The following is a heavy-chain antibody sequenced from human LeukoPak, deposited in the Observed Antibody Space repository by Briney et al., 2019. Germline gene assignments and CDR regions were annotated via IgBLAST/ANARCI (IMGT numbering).Heavy chain of an antibody. Sequence: ASVKVSCKASGYTFTGYYMHWVRQAPGQGLEWMGWINPNSGGTNYAQKFQGRVTMTRDTSISTAYMELSRLRSDDTAVYYCARNGIRDLIGSTSDWFDPWGQGTLVTVSS. J-gene: IGHJ5*02. CDR3: ARNGIRDLIGSTSDWFDP. CDR1: GYTFTGYY. D-gene: IGHD2-2*01. V-gene: IGHV1-2*02. CDR2: INPNSGGT.